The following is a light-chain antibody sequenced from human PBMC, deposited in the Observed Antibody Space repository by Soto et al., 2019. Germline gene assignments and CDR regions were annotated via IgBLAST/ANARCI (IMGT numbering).Light chain of an antibody. CDR3: QQYHSYPIT. V-gene: IGKV1-16*01. CDR1: QGISNY. J-gene: IGKJ5*01. CDR2: AAS. Sequence: DIQMTQSPSSLSASVGDRVTITCRARQGISNYLVWIQQKPGKAPKSLIYAASILQSGVPSTVIGSGSGTDFTLTITSLQPEDFATYYCQQYHSYPITLGQGTRLEIK.